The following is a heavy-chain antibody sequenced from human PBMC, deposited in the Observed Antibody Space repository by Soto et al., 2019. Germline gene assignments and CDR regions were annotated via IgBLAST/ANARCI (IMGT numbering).Heavy chain of an antibody. J-gene: IGHJ5*02. CDR2: INPSGGST. CDR3: ARDPSVISSWYSGGWFDP. D-gene: IGHD6-13*01. V-gene: IGHV1-46*01. Sequence: GASVKVSCKASGYTFTSYYMHWVRQAPGQGLEWMGIINPSGGSTSYAQKFQGRVTMTRDTSTSTVYMELSSLRSEDTAVYYCARDPSVISSWYSGGWFDPWGQGTLVTVSS. CDR1: GYTFTSYY.